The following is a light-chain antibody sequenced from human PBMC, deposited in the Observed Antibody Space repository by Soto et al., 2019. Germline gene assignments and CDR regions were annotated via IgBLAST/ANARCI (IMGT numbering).Light chain of an antibody. Sequence: EIVLTQSPGTLSLSPVERATLSCRASQSVPRSYLAWYQQKPGQAPRLLIYGTSSRATGIPDRFSGSGSGTDFTLTISRLEPEDFAVYYCQQRSNWPSITFGQGTRLEIK. CDR2: GTS. CDR1: QSVPRSY. J-gene: IGKJ5*01. CDR3: QQRSNWPSIT. V-gene: IGKV3D-20*02.